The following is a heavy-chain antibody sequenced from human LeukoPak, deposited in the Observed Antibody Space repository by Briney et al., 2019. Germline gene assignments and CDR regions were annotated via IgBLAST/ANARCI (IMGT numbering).Heavy chain of an antibody. D-gene: IGHD6-13*01. CDR2: VIPIFGTA. J-gene: IGHJ6*03. CDR1: GGTFSSYA. CDR3: ARGAKAGRFSLRPTGAYYLDV. Sequence: GASVKVSCKASGGTFSSYAISWVRQAPGQGLEWMGGVIPIFGTANYAQKFQGRVTITADESTSTAYMELSSLRFDDTAVYYCARGAKAGRFSLRPTGAYYLDVWGQGTTVTVSS. V-gene: IGHV1-69*13.